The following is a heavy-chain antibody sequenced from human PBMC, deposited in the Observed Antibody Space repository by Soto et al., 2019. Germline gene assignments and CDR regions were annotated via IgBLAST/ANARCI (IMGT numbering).Heavy chain of an antibody. D-gene: IGHD3-3*01. Sequence: GGSLRLSCAAPGFTFSNCGMHWVRQAPGKGLEWVSSISSSNTYINYADSVKGRFTISRDNAKSSLYLQMNSLRADDTAVYHCASWSTSSYFWGQGTLVTVSS. CDR2: ISSSNTYI. CDR3: ASWSTSSYF. V-gene: IGHV3-21*01. J-gene: IGHJ4*02. CDR1: GFTFSNCG.